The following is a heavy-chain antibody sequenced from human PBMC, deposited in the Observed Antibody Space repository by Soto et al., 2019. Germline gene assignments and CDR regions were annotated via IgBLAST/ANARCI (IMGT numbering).Heavy chain of an antibody. D-gene: IGHD2-15*01. J-gene: IGHJ6*02. Sequence: EVQLLEAGGGLVQPGGSLRLSCAAAGFTFSNYALTWVRQSPGKGLEWVSTFSGSGGSTYYADSVRGRFTISRDNSKNTLFLTMNSLRVEDTAIYYCARDCNGDTCRCLDVWGQGTTVSVSS. CDR1: GFTFSNYA. CDR3: ARDCNGDTCRCLDV. V-gene: IGHV3-23*01. CDR2: FSGSGGST.